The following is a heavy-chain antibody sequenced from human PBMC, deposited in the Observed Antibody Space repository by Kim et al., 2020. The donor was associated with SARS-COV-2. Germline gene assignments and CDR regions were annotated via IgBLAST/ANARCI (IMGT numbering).Heavy chain of an antibody. CDR3: AREERSGRPFYHFDY. CDR1: GFTFSDFH. D-gene: IGHD3-10*01. CDR2: ISSSGMTI. Sequence: GGSLRLSCAVSGFTFSDFHMHWSRQAPGKGLEWVSYISSSGMTIYYANSVRGRFTISRDNAKNSLYLQMISLRVEDTAVYFCAREERSGRPFYHFDYWGQGALVTVSS. V-gene: IGHV3-11*01. J-gene: IGHJ4*02.